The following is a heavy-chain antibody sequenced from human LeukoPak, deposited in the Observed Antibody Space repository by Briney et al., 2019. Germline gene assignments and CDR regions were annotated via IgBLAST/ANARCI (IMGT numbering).Heavy chain of an antibody. CDR3: ARMGGYNGYYFDY. CDR1: GGSISSYY. D-gene: IGHD5-24*01. V-gene: IGHV4-59*08. Sequence: SETLSLTCTVSGGSISSYYWSWIRQPPGEGLEWIGYIYYSGSTNYNPSLKSRVTISVDTSKNQFSLKLSSVTAADTAVYYCARMGGYNGYYFDYWGQGTLVTVSS. CDR2: IYYSGST. J-gene: IGHJ4*02.